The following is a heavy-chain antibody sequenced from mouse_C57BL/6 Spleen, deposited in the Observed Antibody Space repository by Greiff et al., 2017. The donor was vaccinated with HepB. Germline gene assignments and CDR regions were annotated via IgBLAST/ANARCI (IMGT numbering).Heavy chain of an antibody. V-gene: IGHV1-55*01. CDR2: IYPGSGST. Sequence: QVQLKQPGAELVKPGASVKMSCKASGYTFTSYWITWVKQRPGQGLEWIGDIYPGSGSTNYNEKFKSKATLTVDTSSSTAYMQLSSLTSEDAAVYYCARYDYDVYYAMDYWGQGTSVTVSS. J-gene: IGHJ4*01. D-gene: IGHD2-4*01. CDR1: GYTFTSYW. CDR3: ARYDYDVYYAMDY.